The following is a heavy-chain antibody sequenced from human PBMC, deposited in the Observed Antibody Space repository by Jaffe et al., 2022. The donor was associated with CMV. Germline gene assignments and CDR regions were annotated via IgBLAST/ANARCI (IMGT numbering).Heavy chain of an antibody. J-gene: IGHJ3*02. Sequence: QLQLQESGPGLVKPSETLSLTCTVSGGSISSSSYYWGWIRQPPGKGLEWIGSIYYSGSTYYNPSLKSRVTISVDTSKNQFSLKLSSVTAADTAVYYCARHGRYDFWSGNGAFDIWGQGTMVTVSS. CDR3: ARHGRYDFWSGNGAFDI. CDR2: IYYSGST. CDR1: GGSISSSSYY. V-gene: IGHV4-39*01. D-gene: IGHD3-3*01.